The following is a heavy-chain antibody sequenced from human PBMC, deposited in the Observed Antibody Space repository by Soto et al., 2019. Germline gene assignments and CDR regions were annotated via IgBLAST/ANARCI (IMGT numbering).Heavy chain of an antibody. J-gene: IGHJ5*02. V-gene: IGHV1-18*01. CDR2: IRPYNGNT. D-gene: IGHD3-22*01. Sequence: QVQLVQSGAEVKKPGASVKVSCKASGYTFTNYGISWVRQAPGQGLEWMGWIRPYNGNTNYAQKLQGRVTMTTDTTSSTAYMELRGLRSDATAVYYCARLIGDWFDPWGQGTLVTVSS. CDR1: GYTFTNYG. CDR3: ARLIGDWFDP.